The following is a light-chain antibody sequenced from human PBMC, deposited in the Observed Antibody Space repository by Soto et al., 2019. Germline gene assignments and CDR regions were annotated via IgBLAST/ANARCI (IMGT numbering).Light chain of an antibody. CDR1: SSDVGGYNY. CDR3: CSFAGNYIYV. V-gene: IGLV2-11*01. J-gene: IGLJ1*01. Sequence: QSALTQPRSVSGSPGQSVTTSCTGTSSDVGGYNYVSWYLQHPGEAPKVMIYDASKRPSGVPDRFSGSKSGNTASLTISGLQSEDEADYYCCSFAGNYIYVFGTGTKVTVL. CDR2: DAS.